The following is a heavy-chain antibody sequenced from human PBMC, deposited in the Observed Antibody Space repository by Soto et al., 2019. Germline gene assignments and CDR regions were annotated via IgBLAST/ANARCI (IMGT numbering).Heavy chain of an antibody. D-gene: IGHD1-26*01. J-gene: IGHJ5*02. V-gene: IGHV1-69*06. CDR1: GGTFSRYA. Sequence: QLVQSGAEARKPGSSVKVSCMASGGTFSRYAFSWIRQAPGQGLEWMGGIASVGGTTNYARKFRDRVTIVADKITNTTYMELTSLRSEDTAVYFCVRDRRLGGSRWWFGPWGQGTLVIVSS. CDR3: VRDRRLGGSRWWFGP. CDR2: IASVGGTT.